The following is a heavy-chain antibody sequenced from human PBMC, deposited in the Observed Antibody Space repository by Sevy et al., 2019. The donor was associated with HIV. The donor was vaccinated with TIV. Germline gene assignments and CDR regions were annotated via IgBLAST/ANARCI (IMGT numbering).Heavy chain of an antibody. CDR2: ISSSGSTI. J-gene: IGHJ5*02. CDR1: GFTFSDYY. Sequence: GGCLRLSCAASGFTFSDYYMSWIRQAPGKGLEWVSYISSSGSTIYYADSVKGRFTISRDNAKNSLYLQMNSLRAQDTHEYYCARTTFGVNNWFDPWGQGTLVTVSS. V-gene: IGHV3-11*01. CDR3: ARTTFGVNNWFDP. D-gene: IGHD3-3*01.